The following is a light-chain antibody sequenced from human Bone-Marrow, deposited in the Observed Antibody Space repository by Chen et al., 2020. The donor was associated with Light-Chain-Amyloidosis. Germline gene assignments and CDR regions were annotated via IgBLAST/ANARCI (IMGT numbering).Light chain of an antibody. CDR1: SSDVGAFNY. V-gene: IGLV2-14*01. CDR3: SSYTRISGLNWV. Sequence: QSALTQPASVSGSPDESVTISCTGTSSDVGAFNYVSWYQRHPGKVPKLMIYEVTFRPSGASDRFSGAKSGNTAFLTISGLQAEDEAVYYCSSYTRISGLNWVFGGGTKLTVL. J-gene: IGLJ3*02. CDR2: EVT.